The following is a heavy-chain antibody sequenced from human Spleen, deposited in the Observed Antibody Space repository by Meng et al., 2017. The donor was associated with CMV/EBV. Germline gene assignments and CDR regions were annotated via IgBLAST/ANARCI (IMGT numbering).Heavy chain of an antibody. CDR1: GFTLSSFA. D-gene: IGHD4-17*01. Sequence: GGSLRLSCVGSGFTLSSFAMHWVRQAPGKGLEWVTLTSYDGSYKKYAASVKGRFTISRDDFRNTLYLQMNDLRLTDTAVYYCARDFDGDNVLDHGGQERWSPSPQ. CDR3: ARDFDGDNVLDH. V-gene: IGHV3-30*14. CDR2: TSYDGSYK. J-gene: IGHJ4*01.